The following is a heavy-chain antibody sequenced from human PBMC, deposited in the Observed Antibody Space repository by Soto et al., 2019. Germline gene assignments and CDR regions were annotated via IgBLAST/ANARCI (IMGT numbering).Heavy chain of an antibody. Sequence: GSLRLSCRASGFTFKNSAMTWVRKCPGKGLQWVSLMTGGGTTDYADSAKGRFIISRDNSKNTLSLQMNNLRADDTALYYCAKLKGGLGRFYGLDAWGQGTMVTVSS. D-gene: IGHD3-3*01. J-gene: IGHJ6*02. CDR3: AKLKGGLGRFYGLDA. V-gene: IGHV3-23*01. CDR1: GFTFKNSA. CDR2: MTGGGTT.